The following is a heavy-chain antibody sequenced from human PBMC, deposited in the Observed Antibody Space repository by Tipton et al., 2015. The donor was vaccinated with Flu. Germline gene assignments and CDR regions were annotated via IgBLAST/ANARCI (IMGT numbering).Heavy chain of an antibody. J-gene: IGHJ5*02. CDR2: VSRSGDT. V-gene: IGHV4-38-2*01. D-gene: IGHD4-11*01. CDR3: ARRDYSNYVSDPKNWFDP. Sequence: TLSLTCAVSGDSVSSDYYWGWIRQFPGKGLEWIGSVSRSGDTNYNPSLRSRVTISIDRSKNQFSLKMKSVTAADMAVYYCARRDYSNYVSDPKNWFDPWGQGTLVTVSS. CDR1: GDSVSSDYY.